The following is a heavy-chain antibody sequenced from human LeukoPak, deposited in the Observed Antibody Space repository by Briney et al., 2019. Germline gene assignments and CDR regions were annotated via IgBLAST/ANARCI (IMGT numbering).Heavy chain of an antibody. D-gene: IGHD4-23*01. CDR3: TSSGSRWDYFDY. J-gene: IGHJ4*02. V-gene: IGHV3-15*05. CDR1: GFTFNKAW. CDR2: IKTKPEGGTT. Sequence: GGSLRLSCAASGFTFNKAWMIWVRQAPGKGLEWVARIKTKPEGGTTDYAAPVKGRFTISRDDSKNTLYLQMNSLKTEDTAVYYCTSSGSRWDYFDYRGQGTLATVSS.